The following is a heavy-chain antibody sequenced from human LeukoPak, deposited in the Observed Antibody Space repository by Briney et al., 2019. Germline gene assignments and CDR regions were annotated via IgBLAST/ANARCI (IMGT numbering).Heavy chain of an antibody. D-gene: IGHD6-19*01. CDR3: ARMTSSGWYAAGYYFDY. CDR2: VGRMYNREST. Sequence: SETLSLTCTVSGGSISSYYWNWIRQPAGKGLEWIGRVGRMYNRESTNYNPSLKSPVTISLDTSKNQFSLKLSSVTAADTAVYYCARMTSSGWYAAGYYFDYWGQGTLVTVSS. CDR1: GGSISSYY. V-gene: IGHV4-4*07. J-gene: IGHJ4*02.